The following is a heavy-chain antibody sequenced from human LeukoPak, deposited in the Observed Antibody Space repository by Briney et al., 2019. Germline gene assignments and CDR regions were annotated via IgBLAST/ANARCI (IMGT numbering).Heavy chain of an antibody. J-gene: IGHJ6*03. CDR2: MNPNSGDT. CDR3: ARANYGSGSYHPSYSYMNV. CDR1: GGTFSSYA. V-gene: IGHV1-8*02. Sequence: ASVKVSCKASGGTFSSYAISWVRQAPGQGLEWMGWMNPNSGDTRYAQKFQDRVTMTRNTSISTAYMELSSLRSEDTAVYYCARANYGSGSYHPSYSYMNVWGKGTTVTVSS. D-gene: IGHD3-10*01.